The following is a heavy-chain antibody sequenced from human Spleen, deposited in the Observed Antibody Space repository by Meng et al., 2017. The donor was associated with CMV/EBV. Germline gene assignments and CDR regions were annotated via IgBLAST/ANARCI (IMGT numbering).Heavy chain of an antibody. CDR3: AKESGGYYASGSYYPDY. V-gene: IGHV3-23*01. Sequence: GGSLRLSCAASGFTFSGYAMTWVRQAPEKGLEWVSGISGTGYSTYYEDSVKGRFTISRDNSKNMVYLQMNSLRAEDTAVYYCAKESGGYYASGSYYPDYWGQGTLVTVSS. CDR2: ISGTGYST. CDR1: GFTFSGYA. J-gene: IGHJ4*02. D-gene: IGHD3-10*01.